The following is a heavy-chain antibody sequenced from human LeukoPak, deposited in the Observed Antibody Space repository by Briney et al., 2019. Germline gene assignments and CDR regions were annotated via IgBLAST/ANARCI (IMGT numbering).Heavy chain of an antibody. CDR3: AHRRVDCSSTSCSPKFDY. D-gene: IGHD2-2*01. CDR2: IYWNDDK. V-gene: IGHV2-5*01. J-gene: IGHJ4*02. CDR1: GFSLSTSGVG. Sequence: ESGPTLVKPTQTLTLTCTFSGFSLSTSGVGVGWIRQPPGKALEWLALIYWNDDKRYSPSLKSRLTITKDTSKNQVVLTMTNTDPVDTATYYCAHRRVDCSSTSCSPKFDYWGQGTLVTVSS.